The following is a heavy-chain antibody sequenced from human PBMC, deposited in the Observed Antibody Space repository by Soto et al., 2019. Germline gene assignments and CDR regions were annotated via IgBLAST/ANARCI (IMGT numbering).Heavy chain of an antibody. D-gene: IGHD1-1*01. CDR1: GYAFTTYG. J-gene: IGHJ4*02. V-gene: IGHV1-18*01. CDR3: ARERYGDY. Sequence: QVHLVQSGAEVKKPGASVKVSCKGSGYAFTTYGITWVRQAPGQGLEWMGWISAHNGNTNYAQKLQGRVTVTRDTSTSTAYMELRSLKSDDTAVYYCARERYGDYWGQGDLVTVSS. CDR2: ISAHNGNT.